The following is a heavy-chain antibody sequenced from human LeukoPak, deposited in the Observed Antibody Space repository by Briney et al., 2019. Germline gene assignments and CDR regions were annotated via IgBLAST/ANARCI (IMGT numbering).Heavy chain of an antibody. V-gene: IGHV4-59*12. CDR1: GGSISSYY. J-gene: IGHJ3*01. D-gene: IGHD3-22*01. CDR3: AKSNGYGLIDV. Sequence: SETLSLTCTVSGGSISSYYWSWIRQPPGKALEWIGNIFYSGSTYYSPSLKGRVTISLDTSRNQFSLKLNSVTAADTAVYYCAKSNGYGLIDVWGQGTIVAVSS. CDR2: IFYSGST.